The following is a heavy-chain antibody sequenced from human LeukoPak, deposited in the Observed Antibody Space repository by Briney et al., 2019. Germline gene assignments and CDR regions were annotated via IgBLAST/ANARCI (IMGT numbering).Heavy chain of an antibody. Sequence: GGSLSLSCSASGFTFSSYWMHWVRQAPGRGLGGVSHINTDGGSTTYADSVKGRFTISRDNAKNTLYLQMNSLRAEDTAVYYCARDSNYYGSGSWDWGQGTLVTVSS. V-gene: IGHV3-74*01. CDR1: GFTFSSYW. D-gene: IGHD3-10*01. CDR2: INTDGGST. J-gene: IGHJ4*02. CDR3: ARDSNYYGSGSWD.